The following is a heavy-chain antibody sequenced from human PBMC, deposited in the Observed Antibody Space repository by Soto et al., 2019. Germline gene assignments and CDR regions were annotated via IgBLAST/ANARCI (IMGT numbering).Heavy chain of an antibody. Sequence: GGSLRLSCAASGFTFSSYWMSWVRQAPGKGLEGVANIKQDGSEKYYVDSVKGRFTISRDNAKNSLYLQMNSLRAEDTAVYYCARVPRSGYSDYWGQGTRVTVSS. V-gene: IGHV3-7*01. CDR1: GFTFSSYW. D-gene: IGHD3-22*01. CDR3: ARVPRSGYSDY. CDR2: IKQDGSEK. J-gene: IGHJ4*02.